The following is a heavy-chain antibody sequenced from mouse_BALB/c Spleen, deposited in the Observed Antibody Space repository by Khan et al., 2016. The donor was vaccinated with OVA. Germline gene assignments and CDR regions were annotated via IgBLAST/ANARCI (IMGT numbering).Heavy chain of an antibody. Sequence: VQLQESGPGLVAPSQSLSITCTISGFSLANYGVHWARQPPGKGLEWLVLMWGDGSTSYNSALKSRLTISTDNSKCKVFLIMNSLQADDTVMYFCARQPYYHYNVMDYWGQGTSVTVSA. D-gene: IGHD2-10*01. CDR2: MWGDGST. V-gene: IGHV2-6-1*01. CDR3: ARQPYYHYNVMDY. J-gene: IGHJ4*01. CDR1: GFSLANYG.